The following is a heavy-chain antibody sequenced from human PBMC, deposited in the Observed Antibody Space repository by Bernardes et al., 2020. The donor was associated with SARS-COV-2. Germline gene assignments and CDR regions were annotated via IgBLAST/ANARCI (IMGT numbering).Heavy chain of an antibody. D-gene: IGHD3-10*01. CDR2: IYYSGST. CDR1: GGSVTSGSYY. J-gene: IGHJ4*02. CDR3: ARLFVGLDY. Sequence: SETLSLTCTVSGGSVTSGSYYWSWIRQPPGKGLEWIGYIYYSGSTNYNPTLKSRVTISADTSKNQFSLKLTSVTAADTAVYYCARLFVGLDYWGQGTLVTVSS. V-gene: IGHV4-61*01.